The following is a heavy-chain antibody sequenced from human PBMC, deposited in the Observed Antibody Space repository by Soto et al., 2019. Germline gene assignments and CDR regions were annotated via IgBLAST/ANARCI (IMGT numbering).Heavy chain of an antibody. Sequence: ESLKISWNGSGYSFTSYWIVWVRQMPGKGLEWMGIIYPGDSDTRYSPSFQGQVTISADKSISTAYLQWSSLKASDTAMYYCAAFEREMIIPFDYWCQGTLVTAPQ. CDR3: AAFEREMIIPFDY. CDR1: GYSFTSYW. J-gene: IGHJ4*02. V-gene: IGHV5-51*01. CDR2: IYPGDSDT. D-gene: IGHD1-1*01.